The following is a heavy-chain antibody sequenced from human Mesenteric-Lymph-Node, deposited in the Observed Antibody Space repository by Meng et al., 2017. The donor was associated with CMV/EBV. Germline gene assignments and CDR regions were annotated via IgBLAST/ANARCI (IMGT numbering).Heavy chain of an antibody. V-gene: IGHV3-23*01. D-gene: IGHD5-18*01. CDR2: ISGSGGST. J-gene: IGHJ5*02. CDR1: GFTFSSYA. Sequence: GESLKISCAASGFTFSSYAMSWVRQAPGKGLEWVSAISGSGGSTYYADSVKGRFTISRDNSKNTLYLQMNSLRAEDTAVYYCARDQKTMVAPTGLGYIRFDPWGLGTLVTVSS. CDR3: ARDQKTMVAPTGLGYIRFDP.